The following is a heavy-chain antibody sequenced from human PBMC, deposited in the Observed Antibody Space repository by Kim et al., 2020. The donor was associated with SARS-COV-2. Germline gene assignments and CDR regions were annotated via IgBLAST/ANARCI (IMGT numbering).Heavy chain of an antibody. CDR2: MSGGGGST. Sequence: GGSLRLSCAASGFTFSSYAMSWVRQAPGKGLEWVSAMSGGGGSTYYADSVKGRFTISRDNSKNTLYLQMNSLRAEDTAIYYCAKEGATYYYVFDYWGQGTLVSVSS. CDR3: AKEGATYYYVFDY. J-gene: IGHJ4*02. CDR1: GFTFSSYA. V-gene: IGHV3-23*01. D-gene: IGHD1-26*01.